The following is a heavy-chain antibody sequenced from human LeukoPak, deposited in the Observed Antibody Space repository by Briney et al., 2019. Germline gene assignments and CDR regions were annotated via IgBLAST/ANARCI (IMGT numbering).Heavy chain of an antibody. CDR3: AALAVAGTVDY. Sequence: PSETLPLTCTVSGGSISSYYWSWIRQPPGKGLEWIGYIYYSGSTNYNPSLKSRVTISVDTSKNQFSLKLSSVTAADTAVYYCAALAVAGTVDYWGQGTLVTVSS. CDR2: IYYSGST. V-gene: IGHV4-59*01. J-gene: IGHJ4*02. D-gene: IGHD6-19*01. CDR1: GGSISSYY.